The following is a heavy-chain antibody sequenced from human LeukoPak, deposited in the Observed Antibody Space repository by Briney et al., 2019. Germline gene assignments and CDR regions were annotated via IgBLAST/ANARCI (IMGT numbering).Heavy chain of an antibody. J-gene: IGHJ4*02. CDR3: ARGSGWYVSGKRFDY. CDR1: GGSFIGYY. Sequence: SETLSLICSVYGGSFIGYYWIWIRQPPGKGLEWIGEINHSGSTNYNPSLKSRVTISVDTSKNQFSLKLSSVTAADTAVYYCARGSGWYVSGKRFDYWGQGTLVTVSS. CDR2: INHSGST. V-gene: IGHV4-34*01. D-gene: IGHD6-19*01.